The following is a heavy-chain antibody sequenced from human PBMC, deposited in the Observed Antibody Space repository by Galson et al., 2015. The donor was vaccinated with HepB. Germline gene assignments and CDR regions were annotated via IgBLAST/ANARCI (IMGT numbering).Heavy chain of an antibody. D-gene: IGHD6-13*01. CDR1: GFTLSNSI. Sequence: SLRLSCAASGFTLSNSIMSWVRQAPGKGLEWISGISGSGGSKYYADSVKGRFSISRDNSKNTLSLQMNSLRAEDTAVYYCAKIQRIEAAFSNCFDPWGQGTLVTVSS. CDR3: AKIQRIEAAFSNCFDP. V-gene: IGHV3-23*01. CDR2: ISGSGGSK. J-gene: IGHJ5*02.